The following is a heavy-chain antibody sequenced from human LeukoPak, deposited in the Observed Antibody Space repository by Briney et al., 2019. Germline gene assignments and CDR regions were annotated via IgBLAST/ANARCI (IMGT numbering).Heavy chain of an antibody. Sequence: SETLSLTCTVSGVSISSYYWSWLPPPPGKGLEGFGYIYYSGSTNYNPSLKSRVTISVDTSKNQFSLKLRSVTAADTAVYYCARHVGYGNNWFDPWGQGTLVTVSS. CDR3: ARHVGYGNNWFDP. V-gene: IGHV4-59*08. J-gene: IGHJ5*02. CDR1: GVSISSYY. D-gene: IGHD5-18*01. CDR2: IYYSGST.